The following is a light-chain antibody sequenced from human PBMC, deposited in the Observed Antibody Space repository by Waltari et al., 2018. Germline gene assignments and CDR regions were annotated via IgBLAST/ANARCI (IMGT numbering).Light chain of an antibody. CDR1: ESFRVDY. J-gene: IGKJ1*01. CDR2: DAS. V-gene: IGKV3-20*01. CDR3: QQYGSLPWT. Sequence: IVLTQSPGTLSLSPGGRATLSCRASESFRVDYLAWYQQKPGQAPRLLIYDASTRATGVPDRFSGSGSGTDFTLTISRLEPEDFAVYYCQQYGSLPWTFGQGTKVAIK.